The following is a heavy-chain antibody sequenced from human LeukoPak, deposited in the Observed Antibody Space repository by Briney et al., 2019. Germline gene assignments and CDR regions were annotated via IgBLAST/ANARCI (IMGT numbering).Heavy chain of an antibody. D-gene: IGHD2-8*01. CDR3: ARDGTYCTNGVCYANWFDP. CDR1: GVSISSYY. J-gene: IGHJ5*02. CDR2: IYTSGST. Sequence: SETLSLTCTVSGVSISSYYWSWIRQPAGKGLEWIGRIYTSGSTNYNPSLKSRVTMSVDTSKNQFSLKLSSVTAADTAVYYCARDGTYCTNGVCYANWFDPWGQGTLVTVSS. V-gene: IGHV4-4*07.